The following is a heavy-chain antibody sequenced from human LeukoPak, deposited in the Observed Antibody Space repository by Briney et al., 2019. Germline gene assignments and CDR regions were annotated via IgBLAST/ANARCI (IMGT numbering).Heavy chain of an antibody. CDR2: IYNSGTT. CDR1: GFTVSSNS. D-gene: IGHD4-23*01. V-gene: IGHV3-66*02. J-gene: IGHJ4*02. CDR3: ARGQYGGNSVFDY. Sequence: PGGSLRLSCVASGFTVSSNSNSWVRQAPGKGLEWVSIIYNSGTTYYADSVKGRFTISRDNSKNTLYLQMNSLRHEDTAVYYCARGQYGGNSVFDYWGQGTLVTVSS.